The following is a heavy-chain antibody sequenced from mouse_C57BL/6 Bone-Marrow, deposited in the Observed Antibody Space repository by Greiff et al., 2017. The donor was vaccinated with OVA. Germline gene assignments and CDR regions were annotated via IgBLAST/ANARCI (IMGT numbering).Heavy chain of an antibody. V-gene: IGHV14-2*01. CDR1: GFNIKDYY. D-gene: IGHD1-1*01. CDR2: IDPEDGET. Sequence: EVQLQQSGAELVKPGALVKLSCTASGFNIKDYYMHWVKQRTEQGLEWIGRIDPEDGETKYAPKFQGKATITADTSSNTAYLQLSSLTSEDTAVYYCAGITTVVAKNYAMDYWGQGTSVTVSS. J-gene: IGHJ4*01. CDR3: AGITTVVAKNYAMDY.